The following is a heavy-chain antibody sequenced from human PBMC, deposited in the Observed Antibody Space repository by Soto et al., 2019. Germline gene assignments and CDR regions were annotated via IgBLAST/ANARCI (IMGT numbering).Heavy chain of an antibody. CDR2: IIPIFGTA. CDR3: GGERPSSAFDV. J-gene: IGHJ3*01. Sequence: QVQLVQSGAEVKKPGSSVKVSCKASGGTFSSYAISWVRQAPVQGLEWMGGIIPIFGTANYAQKFQCRVTTTADESTSTADMELRSLRSEDSAVYCYGGERPSSAFDVCGQGRMVTVSS. V-gene: IGHV1-69*01. D-gene: IGHD6-6*01. CDR1: GGTFSSYA.